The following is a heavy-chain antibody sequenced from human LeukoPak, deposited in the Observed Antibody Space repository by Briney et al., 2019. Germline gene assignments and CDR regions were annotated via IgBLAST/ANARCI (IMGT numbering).Heavy chain of an antibody. V-gene: IGHV3-23*01. D-gene: IGHD3-16*01. J-gene: IGHJ5*02. CDR2: ISGSGGST. Sequence: GGSLRLSCAASGFTVSSNYMSWVRQTPGKGLEWVSAISGSGGSTYYADSVKGRFTISRDNSKNTLYLQMNSLRAEDTAVYYCASQSYARFDPWGQGTLVTVSS. CDR1: GFTVSSNY. CDR3: ASQSYARFDP.